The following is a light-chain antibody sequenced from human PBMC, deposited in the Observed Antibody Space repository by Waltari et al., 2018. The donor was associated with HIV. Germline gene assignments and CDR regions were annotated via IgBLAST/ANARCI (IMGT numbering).Light chain of an antibody. Sequence: QSALTQPASVSGSPGQSITIPCPGTSRNVGSDDLVPWYQQHPGEAPKLIIYEVTKRPSGVSNRFSGSKSGNTASLTISGLQAEDEADYYCCSCPRSGIRYVFGTGTKVTVL. V-gene: IGLV2-23*02. CDR3: CSCPRSGIRYV. CDR2: EVT. CDR1: SRNVGSDDL. J-gene: IGLJ1*01.